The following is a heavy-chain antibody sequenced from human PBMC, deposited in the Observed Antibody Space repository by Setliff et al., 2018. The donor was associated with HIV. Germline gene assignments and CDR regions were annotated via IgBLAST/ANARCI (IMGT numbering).Heavy chain of an antibody. D-gene: IGHD2-15*01. Sequence: SETLSLTCAVSGGSISSSNWWSWVRQPPGKGLEWIGEIYHSGSTNYNPSLKSRVTISVDTSKNQFSLKLSSVTAADTAVYYCASRGCSGGSCSDYWGQGTLVTVSS. CDR1: GGSISSSNW. J-gene: IGHJ4*02. CDR3: ASRGCSGGSCSDY. CDR2: IYHSGST. V-gene: IGHV4-4*02.